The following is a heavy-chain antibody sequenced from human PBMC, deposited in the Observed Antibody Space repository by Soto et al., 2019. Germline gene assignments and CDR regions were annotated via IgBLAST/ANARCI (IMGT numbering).Heavy chain of an antibody. D-gene: IGHD2-2*01. CDR3: ARSGLGYCISTSCYGVDY. CDR2: IIPIFGTA. CDR1: GGTFSSYA. J-gene: IGHJ4*02. Sequence: QVQLVQSGAEVKKPGSSVKVSCKASGGTFSSYAISWVRQAPGQGLEWMGGIIPIFGTANYAQKFQGRVTITADESTRPAYMELSSLRSEDTAVYYCARSGLGYCISTSCYGVDYWGQGTLVTVSS. V-gene: IGHV1-69*12.